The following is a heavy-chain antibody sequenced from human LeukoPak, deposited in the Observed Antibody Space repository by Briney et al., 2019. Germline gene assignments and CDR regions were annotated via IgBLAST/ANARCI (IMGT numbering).Heavy chain of an antibody. V-gene: IGHV3-66*01. D-gene: IGHD1-26*01. Sequence: PGGSLRLSCAASVVTVSGSYMSWVRQARGKGLEWVSVIYTSGDTYYADSVKCRFTISRDISKNTLYLQMNTLRTEDTAVYYCVRVRYSGSWFPVPNFDCWGQGTLVTVSS. CDR2: IYTSGDT. J-gene: IGHJ4*02. CDR3: VRVRYSGSWFPVPNFDC. CDR1: VVTVSGSY.